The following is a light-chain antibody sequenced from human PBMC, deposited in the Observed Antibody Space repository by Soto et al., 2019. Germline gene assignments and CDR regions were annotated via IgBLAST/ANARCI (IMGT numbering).Light chain of an antibody. Sequence: DIVLTQSPEFLAVSLGERATIKCRSSQSLLSSRNGRHTLSWLQKKPGQPPRLLIYWASTRHAGVPDRFSGGECGTDFTLAISSLQPEDVADYYCQQDLDFLVTVGGGTKVDIK. CDR3: QQDLDFLVT. J-gene: IGKJ4*01. CDR1: QSLLSSRNGRHT. CDR2: WAS. V-gene: IGKV4-1*01.